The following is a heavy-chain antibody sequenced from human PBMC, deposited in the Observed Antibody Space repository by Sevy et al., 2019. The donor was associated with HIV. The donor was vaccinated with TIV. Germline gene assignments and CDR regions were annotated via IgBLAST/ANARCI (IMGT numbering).Heavy chain of an antibody. CDR2: FIPMFDTA. V-gene: IGHV1-69*13. Sequence: ASVKVSCKASGGTFSNYAISWVRQAPGQGLEWMGGFIPMFDTANSAQRFQGRVTLTADGSTSTAYMELSSLRSEDTAVYYCASSYYESSGYSPLYYYGMDVWGQRTTVTVSS. CDR3: ASSYYESSGYSPLYYYGMDV. J-gene: IGHJ6*02. CDR1: GGTFSNYA. D-gene: IGHD3-22*01.